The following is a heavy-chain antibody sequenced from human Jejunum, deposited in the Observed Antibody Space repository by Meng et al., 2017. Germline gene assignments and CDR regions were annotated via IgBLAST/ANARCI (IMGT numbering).Heavy chain of an antibody. D-gene: IGHD6-19*01. V-gene: IGHV4-61*02. J-gene: IGHJ4*02. CDR3: VSGGSINGWIQF. CDR1: GASITSGNYY. CDR2: IYIGGTT. Sequence: SETLSLTCTVSGASITSGNYYWTWIRQPAGKGLEWIGRIYIGGTTNYHPSLRSRVTISPDTSKNQISLRLTSVTAPDTAVYYCVSGGSINGWIQFWGQGTLVTVSS.